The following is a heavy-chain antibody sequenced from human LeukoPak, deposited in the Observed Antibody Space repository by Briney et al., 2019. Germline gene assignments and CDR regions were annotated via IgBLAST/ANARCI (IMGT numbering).Heavy chain of an antibody. V-gene: IGHV4-59*01. CDR2: IYYSGST. CDR1: GGSISSYY. Sequence: SETLSLTCTVSGGSISSYYWSWIRQPPGKGLEWIGYIYYSGSTNYNPSLKSRVTISADTSKNQFSLKLSSVTAADTAVYYCARSIKHGWYRSEYYFDYWGQGTLVTVSS. CDR3: ARSIKHGWYRSEYYFDY. D-gene: IGHD6-19*01. J-gene: IGHJ4*02.